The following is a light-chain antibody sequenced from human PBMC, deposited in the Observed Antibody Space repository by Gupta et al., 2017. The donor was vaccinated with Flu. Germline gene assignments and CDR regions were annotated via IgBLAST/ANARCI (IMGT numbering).Light chain of an antibody. CDR2: TAS. J-gene: IGKJ1*01. Sequence: EIMMTQSPATLSVSPGERATLSCRASESVSSNLAWYQQKPGQVPRLLIYTASTRAPGIPARFSGSGSGTEFTLTISSLQSEDFAVYYWQQYNNWPTFGQGTKVEI. V-gene: IGKV3-15*01. CDR1: ESVSSN. CDR3: QQYNNWPT.